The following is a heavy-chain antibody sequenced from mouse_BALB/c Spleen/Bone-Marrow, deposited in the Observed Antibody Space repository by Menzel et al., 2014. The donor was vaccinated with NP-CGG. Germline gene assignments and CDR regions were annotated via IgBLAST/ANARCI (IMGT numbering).Heavy chain of an antibody. Sequence: EVQRVESGAELVKPGASVKLSCTASGFNIKDTYMHWVKQRPEQGLEWIGRIDPANGNTKYDPMFQGKATITADTSSNTAYLQLSSLTSEDTAVYYCARNGNYGAWFAYWGQGTLVTVSA. CDR3: ARNGNYGAWFAY. CDR1: GFNIKDTY. V-gene: IGHV14-3*02. J-gene: IGHJ3*01. CDR2: IDPANGNT. D-gene: IGHD2-1*01.